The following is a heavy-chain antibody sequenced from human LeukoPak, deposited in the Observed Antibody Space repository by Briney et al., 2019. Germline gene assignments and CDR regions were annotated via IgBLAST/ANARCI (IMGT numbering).Heavy chain of an antibody. CDR2: INSDGSST. J-gene: IGHJ4*02. CDR3: ARAGRAYYYDSSGYYY. Sequence: GGSLRLSCAASGFTFSSYSMNWVRQAPGKGLVWVSRINSDGSSTSYADSVKGRFTISRDNAKNTLYLQMNSLRAEDTAVYYCARAGRAYYYDSSGYYYWGQGTLVTVSS. CDR1: GFTFSSYS. D-gene: IGHD3-22*01. V-gene: IGHV3-74*01.